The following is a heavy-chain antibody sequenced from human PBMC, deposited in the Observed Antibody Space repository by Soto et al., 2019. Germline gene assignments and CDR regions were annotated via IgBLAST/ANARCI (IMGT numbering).Heavy chain of an antibody. CDR1: SGSISSYY. J-gene: IGHJ4*02. CDR2: ISYVGST. Sequence: SETLSLTCTVSSGSISSYYWSWIRQPPGKGLEWIGYISYVGSTYYNPSLKNRVTISVDTSKDQFSLKVTSVTAADTAVYFCARFIGGYCSSPGCYSFDNWGQGTLVTVSS. D-gene: IGHD2-2*02. V-gene: IGHV4-59*01. CDR3: ARFIGGYCSSPGCYSFDN.